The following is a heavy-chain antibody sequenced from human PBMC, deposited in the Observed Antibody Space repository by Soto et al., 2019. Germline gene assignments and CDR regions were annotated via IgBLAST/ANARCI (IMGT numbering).Heavy chain of an antibody. CDR3: ARGMAEEQIFYYFDY. CDR1: GGSFRGSY. V-gene: IGHV4-34*01. CDR2: INDSGSA. J-gene: IGHJ4*02. D-gene: IGHD3-9*01. Sequence: SETLSLTCGVYGGSFRGSYWSWIRQSPGQGLEWIGEINDSGSANYNPSLKSRVTISEDTSTNQFTLNLRSVTAADTAFYYCARGMAEEQIFYYFDYWGQGALVTVSS.